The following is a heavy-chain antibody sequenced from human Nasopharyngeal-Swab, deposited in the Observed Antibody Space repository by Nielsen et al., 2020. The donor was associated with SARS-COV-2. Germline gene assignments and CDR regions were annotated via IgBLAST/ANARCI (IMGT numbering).Heavy chain of an antibody. V-gene: IGHV1-3*01. CDR3: ASLAGDPDY. CDR2: INAGNGNT. D-gene: IGHD6-19*01. J-gene: IGHJ4*02. Sequence: WVRQAPGQRLEWMGWINAGNGNTKYSQKFRGRVTITRNTSASTAYMELSSLRSEDTAVYYCASLAGDPDYWGQGTLVTVSS.